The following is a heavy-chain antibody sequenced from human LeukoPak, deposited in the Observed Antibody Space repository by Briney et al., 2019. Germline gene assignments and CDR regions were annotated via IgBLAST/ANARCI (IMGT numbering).Heavy chain of an antibody. CDR1: AGFFGSYY. V-gene: IGHV4-59*07. J-gene: IGHJ5*02. CDR3: ARGGYGADGWFVP. D-gene: IGHD5-12*01. CDR2: IYHTGMT. Sequence: SDTLSLTCTISAGFFGSYYWSWARQPPGKGLEWIAYIYHTGMTDYNPSLGGRVTISMDTSKNQFSLKLTSVTAADTAVYFCARGGYGADGWFVPWGQGTLVTVSS.